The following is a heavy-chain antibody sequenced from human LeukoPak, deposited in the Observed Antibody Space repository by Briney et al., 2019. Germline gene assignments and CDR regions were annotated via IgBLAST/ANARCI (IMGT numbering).Heavy chain of an antibody. CDR3: ARANTSLNYYDSSAYYYHDAFDI. D-gene: IGHD3-22*01. CDR2: IYYSGST. V-gene: IGHV4-39*01. Sequence: PSETLSLTCTLSGGSISSSSYYWGWIRQPPGKGLEWIGSIYYSGSTYYNPSLKSRVTISVDTSKNQFSLKLSSVTAADTAVYYCARANTSLNYYDSSAYYYHDAFDIWGQGTMVTVSS. J-gene: IGHJ3*02. CDR1: GGSISSSSYY.